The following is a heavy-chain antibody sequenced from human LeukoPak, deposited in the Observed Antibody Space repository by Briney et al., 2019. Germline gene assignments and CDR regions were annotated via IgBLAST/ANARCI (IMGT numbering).Heavy chain of an antibody. V-gene: IGHV3-66*02. CDR2: IYSGGST. D-gene: IGHD3-3*01. CDR3: AKVRVYYDFWSGLDY. CDR1: GFTVSSNY. Sequence: PGGSLRLSCAASGFTVSSNYMSWVRQAPGKGLEWVSVIYSGGSTYYADSVKGRFTISRDNSKNTLYLQMNSLRGEDTAVYYCAKVRVYYDFWSGLDYWGQGTLVTVSS. J-gene: IGHJ4*02.